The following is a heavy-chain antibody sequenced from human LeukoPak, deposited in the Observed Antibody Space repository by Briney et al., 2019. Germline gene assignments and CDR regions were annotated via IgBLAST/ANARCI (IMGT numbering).Heavy chain of an antibody. V-gene: IGHV3-9*01. Sequence: GGSLRLSCAASGFTFSSYAMHWVRQAPGKGLEWVSGISWNSGSIGYADSVKGRFTISRDNAKNSLYLQMNSLRAEDTALYYCAKVGNAFFYGDYEDDAFDIWGQGTMVTVSS. CDR2: ISWNSGSI. J-gene: IGHJ3*02. D-gene: IGHD4-17*01. CDR3: AKVGNAFFYGDYEDDAFDI. CDR1: GFTFSSYA.